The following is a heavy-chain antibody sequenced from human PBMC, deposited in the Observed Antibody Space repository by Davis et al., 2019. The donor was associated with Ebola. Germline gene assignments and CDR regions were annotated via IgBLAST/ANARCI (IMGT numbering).Heavy chain of an antibody. Sequence: PGGSLRLSCAASGFTFSNYAIHWVRQAPGKGLEWVAVMSFDGSNKYYADSVKGRFTISRDNSKNTLYLQMNGLRGEDTAVYYCARGARHGNTYYYYYMDVWGKGTTVTVSS. CDR1: GFTFSNYA. D-gene: IGHD1/OR15-1a*01. V-gene: IGHV3-30-3*01. J-gene: IGHJ6*03. CDR3: ARGARHGNTYYYYYMDV. CDR2: MSFDGSNK.